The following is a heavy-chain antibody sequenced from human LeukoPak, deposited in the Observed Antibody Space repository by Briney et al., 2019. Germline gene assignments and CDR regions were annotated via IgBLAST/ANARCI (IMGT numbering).Heavy chain of an antibody. CDR2: IRGDGRAT. CDR1: GFIFTDYW. D-gene: IGHD6-19*01. V-gene: IGHV3-74*01. CDR3: AKDFDSSGWSHRDFQH. J-gene: IGHJ1*01. Sequence: GGSLRLSCAASGFIFTDYWMHWVRQAPGKELVWVARIRGDGRATTYADSVKGRFTISRDNAMNTVFLQMNSLRAEDTAVYYCAKDFDSSGWSHRDFQHWGQGTLVTVSS.